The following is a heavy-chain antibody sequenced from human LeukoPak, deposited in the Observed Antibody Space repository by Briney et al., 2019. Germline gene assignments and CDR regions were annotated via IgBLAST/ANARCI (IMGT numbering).Heavy chain of an antibody. V-gene: IGHV3-21*01. D-gene: IGHD6-13*01. CDR1: GFTFSSYS. Sequence: PGGSLRLSCAASGFTFSSYSMNWVRQAPGKGLEWASSISSSSSYIYYADSVKGRFTISRDNAKNSLYLQMNSLRAEDTAVYYCASDSSSSRDAFDIWGQGTMVTVSS. J-gene: IGHJ3*02. CDR2: ISSSSSYI. CDR3: ASDSSSSRDAFDI.